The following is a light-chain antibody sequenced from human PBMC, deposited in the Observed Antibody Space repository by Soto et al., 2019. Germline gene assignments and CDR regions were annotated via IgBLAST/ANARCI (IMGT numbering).Light chain of an antibody. CDR3: QQYNKWPPIT. CDR1: QSVSSS. J-gene: IGKJ5*01. Sequence: EIVLTQSPGTLSLSPGERATLSCRASQSVSSSLAWYQQKPGQAPRLLIYGASTRATGIPARFSGSGSGTEFTLTISSLQSEDFAVYYGQQYNKWPPITFGQGTRLENK. CDR2: GAS. V-gene: IGKV3-15*01.